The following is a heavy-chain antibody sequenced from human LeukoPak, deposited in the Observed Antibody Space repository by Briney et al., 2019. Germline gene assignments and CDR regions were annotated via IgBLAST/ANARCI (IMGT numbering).Heavy chain of an antibody. J-gene: IGHJ6*03. Sequence: SETLSLTCTVSGDSISTSNSYWGWIRQPPGEGLEWIGSIYYSGSTYYNPSLKSRVTISVDTSRNQFSLKLSSVTAADTAVYYCARNPNYSNKNYYYYYMDVWGKGTTVTVSS. CDR2: IYYSGST. V-gene: IGHV4-39*07. D-gene: IGHD4-11*01. CDR3: ARNPNYSNKNYYYYYMDV. CDR1: GDSISTSNSY.